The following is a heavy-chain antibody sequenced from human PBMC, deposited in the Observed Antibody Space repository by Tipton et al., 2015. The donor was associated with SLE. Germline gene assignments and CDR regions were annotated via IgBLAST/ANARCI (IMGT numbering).Heavy chain of an antibody. Sequence: SLRLSCAASGFTFSSYAMSWVRQAPGKGLEWVSGIRGSGGSTYYADSVKGRFTISRDNSKNTLYLQMNSLRAEDTAVYYCVKSGDEYQLLHFDYWGQGTLVTVSS. CDR3: VKSGDEYQLLHFDY. D-gene: IGHD2-2*01. V-gene: IGHV3-23*01. J-gene: IGHJ4*02. CDR1: GFTFSSYA. CDR2: IRGSGGST.